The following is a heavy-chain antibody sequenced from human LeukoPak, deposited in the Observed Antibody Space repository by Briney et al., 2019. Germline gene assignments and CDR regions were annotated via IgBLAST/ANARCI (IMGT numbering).Heavy chain of an antibody. Sequence: GGSLRLSCAASGFIFSGYSMHWVRQAPGKGLGWISAISSGSTSKNYADSVRGRFTVSRDNAKNSLFLQLNSLRAEDTAVYYCVAVFGVIIAVPFFDFWGQGTLVTVSS. D-gene: IGHD3-3*01. J-gene: IGHJ4*02. V-gene: IGHV3-21*01. CDR2: ISSGSTSK. CDR3: VAVFGVIIAVPFFDF. CDR1: GFIFSGYS.